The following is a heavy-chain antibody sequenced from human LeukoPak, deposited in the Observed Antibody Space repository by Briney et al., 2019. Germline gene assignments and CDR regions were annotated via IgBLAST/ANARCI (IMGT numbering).Heavy chain of an antibody. Sequence: PSETLSLTCTVSGGSISTYYWSWIRQPPGKGLECLGFIFHTGTTNYNPSLKSRVTIPVDTSKNQFSLKLSSVTAADTAIYYCARTYCGTNACPFDHWGQGNLVTVSS. CDR3: ARTYCGTNACPFDH. J-gene: IGHJ4*02. D-gene: IGHD2-21*01. V-gene: IGHV4-59*08. CDR2: IFHTGTT. CDR1: GGSISTYY.